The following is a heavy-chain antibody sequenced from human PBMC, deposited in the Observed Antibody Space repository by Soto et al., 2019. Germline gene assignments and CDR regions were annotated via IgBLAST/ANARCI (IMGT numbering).Heavy chain of an antibody. D-gene: IGHD3-10*01. V-gene: IGHV4-34*01. CDR2: INHSGST. J-gene: IGHJ6*02. CDR3: GRLGALIWFGEVVGMDV. Sequence: WDTLSFPGAVYGGSFSGYYWSWFRQPPGKGLEWIGEINHSGSTNYNPSLKSLVTISVDTSKNQFSLKLSCVTAADTAVYYCGRLGALIWFGEVVGMDVWGQGTPVTVSS. CDR1: GGSFSGYY.